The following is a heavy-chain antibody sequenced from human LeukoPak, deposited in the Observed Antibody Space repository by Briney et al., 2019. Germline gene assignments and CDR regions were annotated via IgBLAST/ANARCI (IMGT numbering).Heavy chain of an antibody. CDR1: GGSISSYY. V-gene: IGHV4-59*01. D-gene: IGHD3-22*01. CDR2: IYYSGST. CDR3: AREAYYYDSSGYYYTVGAFDI. J-gene: IGHJ3*02. Sequence: SETLSLTCTVSGGSISSYYWSWIQQPPGKGLEWIGYIYYSGSTNYNPSLKSRVTISVDTSKNQFSLKLSSVTAADTAVYYCAREAYYYDSSGYYYTVGAFDIWGQGTMVTVSS.